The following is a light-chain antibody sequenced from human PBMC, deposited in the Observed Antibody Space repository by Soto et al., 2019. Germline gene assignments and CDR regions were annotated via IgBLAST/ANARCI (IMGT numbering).Light chain of an antibody. V-gene: IGLV2-14*03. CDR1: SSDVGGYNY. CDR2: DVS. Sequence: QSALPQPASVSGSPGQSITISCTGTSSDVGGYNYVSWYQQHPGKAPKLMIYDVSNRPSGVSNRFSGSKSGNTASLTISGLQAKDEAAYYCSSYTSSSLYVFGTGTKLTVL. CDR3: SSYTSSSLYV. J-gene: IGLJ1*01.